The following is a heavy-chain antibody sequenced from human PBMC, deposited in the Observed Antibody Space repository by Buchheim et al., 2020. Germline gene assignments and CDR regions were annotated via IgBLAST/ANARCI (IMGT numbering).Heavy chain of an antibody. CDR2: ISGSSGHI. D-gene: IGHD3-10*01. J-gene: IGHJ5*02. CDR1: GGSVSSGSYY. V-gene: IGHV3-23*01. CDR3: AKMDYGSGSYSDISWFDP. Sequence: VQLQESGPGLVKPSETLSLTCTVSGGSVSSGSYYWSWVRQAPGKGLEWVSGISGSSGHIFYADSVKGRFPISRDNSKDTLSLQMNSLRAEDTAKYYCAKMDYGSGSYSDISWFDPWGPGIL.